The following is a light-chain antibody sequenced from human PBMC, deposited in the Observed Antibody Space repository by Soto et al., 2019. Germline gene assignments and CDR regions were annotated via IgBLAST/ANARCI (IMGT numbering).Light chain of an antibody. CDR2: DVS. J-gene: IGLJ7*01. CDR3: ASFTRSNTAV. CDR1: SSDIGAYNY. V-gene: IGLV2-14*03. Sequence: QSVLTQPASVSGSPGQSITISCTGSSSDIGAYNYVSWYQQHPGKAPKLVIYDVSNRPSGVSDRFSGSKSGNTASLTISALQSEDEADYYCASFTRSNTAVFGGGTQLTVL.